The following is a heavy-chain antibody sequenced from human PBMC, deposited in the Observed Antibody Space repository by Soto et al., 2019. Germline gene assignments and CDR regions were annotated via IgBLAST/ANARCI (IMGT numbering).Heavy chain of an antibody. CDR3: AKSLRGIIIDFDY. J-gene: IGHJ4*02. CDR1: GGSISSYY. Sequence: SETLSLTCTVSGGSISSYYWSWIRQPPGKGLEWIGYIYYSGSTNYNPSLKSRVTIPVDTSKNQFSLKLSSVTAADTAVYYCAKSLRGIIIDFDYWGQGTQVTVSS. V-gene: IGHV4-59*08. CDR2: IYYSGST. D-gene: IGHD3-10*01.